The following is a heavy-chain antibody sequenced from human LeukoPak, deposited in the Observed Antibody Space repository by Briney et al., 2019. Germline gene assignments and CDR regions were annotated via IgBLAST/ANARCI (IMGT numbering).Heavy chain of an antibody. CDR2: IIPLFGTT. J-gene: IGHJ4*02. CDR1: GGTFNDYA. V-gene: IGHV1-69*05. Sequence: RASVKVSCKDSGGTFNDYAIDWVRQAPGQGLEWVGGIIPLFGTTNYAQRFQDRVTITTDESTSTAYMELNSLRSEDTAVYYCARCGGRSWYFDYWGQGTLVTVSS. CDR3: ARCGGRSWYFDY. D-gene: IGHD6-13*01.